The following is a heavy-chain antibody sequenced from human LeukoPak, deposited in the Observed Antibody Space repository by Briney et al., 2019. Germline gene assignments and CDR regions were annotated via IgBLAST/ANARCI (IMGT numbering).Heavy chain of an antibody. V-gene: IGHV3-30*17. CDR3: AREGSSGWYPY. J-gene: IGHJ4*02. CDR2: ISNDGTEK. CDR1: GFTFSSYP. Sequence: PGGSLRLSCAASGFTFSSYPLHWVRQAPDKGLDWMAVISNDGTEKHYADSVKGRFPISRDNSENTLYLQMNSLRVEDTAIYYCAREGSSGWYPYWGQGTLVTVSS. D-gene: IGHD6-19*01.